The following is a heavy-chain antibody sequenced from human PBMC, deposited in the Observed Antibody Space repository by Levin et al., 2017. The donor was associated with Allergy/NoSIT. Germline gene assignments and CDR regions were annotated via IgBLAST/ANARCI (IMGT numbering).Heavy chain of an antibody. CDR1: GFTFDDYT. CDR2: ISWDGSKA. J-gene: IGHJ3*02. V-gene: IGHV3-43*01. Sequence: GGSLRLSCVASGFTFDDYTMHWVRQAPGKGLQWVSLISWDGSKALYGDSVKGRFTISRDNSENSLHLQMNSLRTEDTALYYCVRDGGYCSAGTCLGTFDIWGQGTVVTVSS. CDR3: VRDGGYCSAGTCLGTFDI. D-gene: IGHD2-15*01.